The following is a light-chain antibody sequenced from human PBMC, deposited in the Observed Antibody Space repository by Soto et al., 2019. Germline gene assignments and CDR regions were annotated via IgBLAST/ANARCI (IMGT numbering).Light chain of an antibody. Sequence: EIVLTQSPATLSLSPGERATLSRRASLSVNTYLAWYQQKPGQAPRLLIYDASNRATGIPPRFSGSGSGTDFTLTISRLEPEDFAVYYCQQRSNWPRTFGQGTKV. J-gene: IGKJ1*01. CDR1: LSVNTY. V-gene: IGKV3-11*01. CDR3: QQRSNWPRT. CDR2: DAS.